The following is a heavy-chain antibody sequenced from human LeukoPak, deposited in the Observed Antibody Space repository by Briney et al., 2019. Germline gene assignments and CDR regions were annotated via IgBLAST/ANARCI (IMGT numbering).Heavy chain of an antibody. J-gene: IGHJ4*02. D-gene: IGHD6-19*01. CDR1: GASISNYY. Sequence: SETLSLTCTVSGASISNYYWSWIRQPPGKGLEWIGYIYDSGVTNNNPSPKSRVTISVDTYKNQFSLKLRFVTAADTDVYYCARARSSGWYFFDYWGQGTLVTVSS. CDR2: IYDSGVT. V-gene: IGHV4-59*01. CDR3: ARARSSGWYFFDY.